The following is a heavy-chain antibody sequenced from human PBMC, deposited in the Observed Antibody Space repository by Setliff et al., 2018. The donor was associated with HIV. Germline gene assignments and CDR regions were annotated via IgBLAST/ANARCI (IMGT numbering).Heavy chain of an antibody. J-gene: IGHJ3*02. CDR3: ARVRPKNRYYNFWSGYFGAFDI. V-gene: IGHV4-39*01. D-gene: IGHD3-3*01. Sequence: SETLSLTCTVSGGSISSSGPGYYWGWVRQPPGGGLEWIGSVYYSGRTYYNPSLRSRVTISVDTSKNQLSLRLTTMTAADTAVYYCARVRPKNRYYNFWSGYFGAFDIWGQGTMVTVSS. CDR2: VYYSGRT. CDR1: GGSISSSGPGYY.